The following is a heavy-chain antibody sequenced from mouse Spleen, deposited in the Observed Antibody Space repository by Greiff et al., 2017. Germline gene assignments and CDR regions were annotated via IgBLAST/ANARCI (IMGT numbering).Heavy chain of an antibody. V-gene: IGHV14-3*02. Sequence: VQLQQSGAELVKPGASVKLSCTASGFNIKDTYMHWVKQRPEQGLEWIGRIDPANGNTKYDPKFQGKATITADTSSNTAYLQLSSLTSEDTAVYYCARGPLSTMITRGVAYWGQGTLVTVSA. CDR3: ARGPLSTMITRGVAY. D-gene: IGHD2-4*01. CDR2: IDPANGNT. J-gene: IGHJ3*01. CDR1: GFNIKDTY.